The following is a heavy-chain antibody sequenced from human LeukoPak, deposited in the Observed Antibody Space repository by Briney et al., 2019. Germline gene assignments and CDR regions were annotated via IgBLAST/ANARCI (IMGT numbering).Heavy chain of an antibody. CDR3: AKSSDYYDSSGYYS. D-gene: IGHD3-22*01. V-gene: IGHV3-23*01. Sequence: GGSLRLSCAASGFTFSSYAMSWVRQAPGKGLEWVSGIIGSGGSTYYADSVKGQFTISRDNSKNTLDLQMNSLRAEDTAIYYCAKSSDYYDSSGYYSWGQGTLVTVSS. CDR1: GFTFSSYA. CDR2: IIGSGGST. J-gene: IGHJ4*02.